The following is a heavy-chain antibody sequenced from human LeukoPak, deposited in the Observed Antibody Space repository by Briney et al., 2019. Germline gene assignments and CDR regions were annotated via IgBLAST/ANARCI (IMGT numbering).Heavy chain of an antibody. D-gene: IGHD3-16*01. Sequence: GGSLRLSCAASGFTFSSYAMHWVRQAPGKGLEWVAVISYDGSNKYYADSVKGRFTTSRDNSKNTLYLQMNSLRAEDTAVYYCARDHLGDISAFDIWGQGTMVTVSS. CDR1: GFTFSSYA. CDR2: ISYDGSNK. CDR3: ARDHLGDISAFDI. V-gene: IGHV3-30*04. J-gene: IGHJ3*02.